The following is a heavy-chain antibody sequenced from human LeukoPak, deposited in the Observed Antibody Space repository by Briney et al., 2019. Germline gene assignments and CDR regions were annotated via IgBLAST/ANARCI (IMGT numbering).Heavy chain of an antibody. CDR2: IYHSGSI. J-gene: IGHJ4*02. Sequence: PSETLSLTCTVSGGSISSSHWWRWVRQPPGKGLEWIGEIYHSGSINYNPSLKSRVTISIDKSKNQFSLKLSSVTAADTAVYYCASLYGSSWPPFDYWGQGTLVTVSS. CDR3: ASLYGSSWPPFDY. CDR1: GGSISSSHW. D-gene: IGHD6-13*01. V-gene: IGHV4-4*02.